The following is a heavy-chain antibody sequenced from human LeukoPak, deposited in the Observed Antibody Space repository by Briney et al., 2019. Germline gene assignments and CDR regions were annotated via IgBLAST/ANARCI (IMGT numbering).Heavy chain of an antibody. D-gene: IGHD2-2*01. J-gene: IGHJ6*02. CDR3: TTDRYCSSTSCPTDYYYGMDV. Sequence: PGGSLRLSCAASGFTFSNAWMSWVRQAPGKGLEWVGRIKSKTDGGTTDYAAPVKGRFTISRDDSKNTLYLQMNSLKTEDTAVYYCTTDRYCSSTSCPTDYYYGMDVWGQGTTVTVSS. CDR1: GFTFSNAW. CDR2: IKSKTDGGTT. V-gene: IGHV3-15*01.